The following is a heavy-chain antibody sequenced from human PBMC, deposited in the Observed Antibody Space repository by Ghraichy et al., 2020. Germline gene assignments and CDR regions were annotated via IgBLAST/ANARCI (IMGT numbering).Heavy chain of an antibody. CDR1: GFTFSSYA. V-gene: IGHV3-30-3*01. CDR3: VSGYDSDYYYYMDV. Sequence: GGSLRLSCAASGFTFSSYAMHWVRQAPGKGLEWVAVISYDGSNKYYADSVKGRFTISRDNSKNTLYLQMNSLRAEDTAVYYCVSGYDSDYYYYMDVWGKGTTVTVSS. CDR2: ISYDGSNK. D-gene: IGHD5-12*01. J-gene: IGHJ6*03.